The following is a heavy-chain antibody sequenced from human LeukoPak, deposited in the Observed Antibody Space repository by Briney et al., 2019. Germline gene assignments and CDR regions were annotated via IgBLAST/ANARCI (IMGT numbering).Heavy chain of an antibody. CDR3: AKDWSIVATSDWFDP. D-gene: IGHD5-12*01. J-gene: IGHJ5*02. V-gene: IGHV3-23*01. Sequence: PGGSLRLSCAASGFTLSTYTMSWVRQAPGKGLEWVSAIIGSGGDTYYADSVKGRFTISRDNSKNTLYLQMNSLRAEDTAVYYCAKDWSIVATSDWFDPWGQGTLVTVSS. CDR1: GFTLSTYT. CDR2: IIGSGGDT.